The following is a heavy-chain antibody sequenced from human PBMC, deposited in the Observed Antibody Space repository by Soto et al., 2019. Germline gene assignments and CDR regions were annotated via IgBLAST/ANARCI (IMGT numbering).Heavy chain of an antibody. Sequence: VLLVESGGGLVQPGGSLRLSCAASGFTFSSFWMSWVRQAPGKGLEWMAIIKGDASETVYVDSVKGRFTISRDNTKNAVYLQMNSLRADDTAVYYCVGGDGWYLDYWGQGALLTVSS. D-gene: IGHD6-19*01. CDR3: VGGDGWYLDY. J-gene: IGHJ4*02. V-gene: IGHV3-7*01. CDR2: IKGDASET. CDR1: GFTFSSFW.